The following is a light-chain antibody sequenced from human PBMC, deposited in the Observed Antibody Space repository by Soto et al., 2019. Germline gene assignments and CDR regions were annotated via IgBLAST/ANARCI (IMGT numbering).Light chain of an antibody. CDR2: LAS. CDR3: QQSYGNPIT. Sequence: DVQMSQSPSSLSASVGYRVTITCGASQSISRYLNWYQQKPGKAPNLLIYLASSLQSEVPSRFSGSGSGTDYTLTITSLQPEDFAPYYCQQSYGNPITFGQGTRLEIK. V-gene: IGKV1-39*01. CDR1: QSISRY. J-gene: IGKJ5*01.